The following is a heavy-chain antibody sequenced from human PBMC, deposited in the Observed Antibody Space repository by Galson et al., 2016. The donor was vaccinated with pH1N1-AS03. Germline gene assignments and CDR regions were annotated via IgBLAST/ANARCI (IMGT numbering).Heavy chain of an antibody. CDR3: AKGSAPLLHGNFDS. J-gene: IGHJ4*02. Sequence: SLRLSCAASGFAFGHYAMTWVRQAPGQGLEWVSTIAGSGGTAYYADLVSGRFTISRDNSKNTLNLQLNSVRAEDTAVYYCAKGSAPLLHGNFDSWGQGTLVTVSS. CDR1: GFAFGHYA. D-gene: IGHD1-14*01. V-gene: IGHV3-23*01. CDR2: IAGSGGTA.